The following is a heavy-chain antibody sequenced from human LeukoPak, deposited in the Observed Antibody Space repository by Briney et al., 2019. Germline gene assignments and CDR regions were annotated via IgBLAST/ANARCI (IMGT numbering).Heavy chain of an antibody. CDR1: GYSFTSYW. D-gene: IGHD1-1*01. CDR3: ARLSGYDYYYYYYMDV. J-gene: IGHJ6*03. Sequence: GESLKISCKGSGYSFTSYWIGWVRQMPGKGLEWMGIIYPGDSDTRYSPSFQGQVTISADKSISTAYLQWSSLKASDTATYYCARLSGYDYYYYYYMDVWGKGTTVTVSS. CDR2: IYPGDSDT. V-gene: IGHV5-51*01.